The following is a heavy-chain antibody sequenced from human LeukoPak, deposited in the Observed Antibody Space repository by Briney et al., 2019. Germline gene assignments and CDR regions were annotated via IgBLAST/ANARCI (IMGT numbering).Heavy chain of an antibody. D-gene: IGHD2-8*01. CDR3: AREHSDVVLMVYAAQGVGFDY. CDR2: IIPIFGTA. J-gene: IGHJ4*02. Sequence: SVKVSCKASGGTFSSYAISWVRQAPGQGLEWMGRIIPIFGTANYAQKFQGRVTITTDESTSTAYMELRSLRSEDTAVYYCAREHSDVVLMVYAAQGVGFDYWGQGTLVTVSS. CDR1: GGTFSSYA. V-gene: IGHV1-69*05.